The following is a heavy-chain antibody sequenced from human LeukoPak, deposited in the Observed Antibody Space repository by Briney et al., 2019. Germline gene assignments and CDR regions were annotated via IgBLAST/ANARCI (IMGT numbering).Heavy chain of an antibody. CDR2: ISSSSSYI. J-gene: IGHJ6*03. V-gene: IGHV3-21*01. D-gene: IGHD5-24*01. Sequence: KAGGSLRLSCAASGFTFSSYSMSWVRQAPGKGLEWVSSISSSSSYIYYADSVKGRFTISRDNAKNSLYLQMNSLRAEDTAVYYCARGMATIDGYYYYMDVWGKGTTVTVSS. CDR1: GFTFSSYS. CDR3: ARGMATIDGYYYYMDV.